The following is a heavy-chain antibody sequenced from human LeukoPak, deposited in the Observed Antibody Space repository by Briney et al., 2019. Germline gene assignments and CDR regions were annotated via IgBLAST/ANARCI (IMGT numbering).Heavy chain of an antibody. V-gene: IGHV3-23*01. J-gene: IGHJ5*02. CDR2: ISGSGXST. CDR3: AKGXLLERPLRFDP. D-gene: IGHD1-1*01. CDR1: GFTFSSYA. Sequence: GGSLXLSCAASGFTFSSYAMXXXXQAPGKGXXXXXAISGSGXSTYYADSVXGXXXXSRDNSKNTLYLQMNSLRAEDTAVYYCAKGXLLERPLRFDPWGQGTLVTVSS.